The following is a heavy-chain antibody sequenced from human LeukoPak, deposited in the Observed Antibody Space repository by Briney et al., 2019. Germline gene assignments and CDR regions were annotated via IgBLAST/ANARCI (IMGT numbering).Heavy chain of an antibody. D-gene: IGHD3-9*01. V-gene: IGHV3-74*01. Sequence: PGGSLRLSCAASGFTFSSYWMHWVRQAPGKGLVWVSHFNSDGTTTNYADSVRGRFTITRDNAKNTLYLQMNSLRVEDTAVYYCAVGRGYDIFDYWGQGTLVTVSS. J-gene: IGHJ4*02. CDR2: FNSDGTTT. CDR1: GFTFSSYW. CDR3: AVGRGYDIFDY.